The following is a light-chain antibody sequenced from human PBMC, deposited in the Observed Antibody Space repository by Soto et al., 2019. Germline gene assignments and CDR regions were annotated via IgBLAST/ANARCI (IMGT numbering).Light chain of an antibody. Sequence: DIQMTQSPSSLSSSVGDRVPITCRASQSISNYLNWYQQKPGKAPNLLIYAASSLQRGVPSRFSGSGSGTDFTLTIRSLQPEDFATYHCQQLSSYPVTFGQGTKVDIK. CDR3: QQLSSYPVT. CDR2: AAS. V-gene: IGKV1-39*01. J-gene: IGKJ1*01. CDR1: QSISNY.